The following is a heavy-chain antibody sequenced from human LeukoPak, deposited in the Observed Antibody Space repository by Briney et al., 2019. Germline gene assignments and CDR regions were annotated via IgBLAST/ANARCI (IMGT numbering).Heavy chain of an antibody. CDR2: ITKSGDST. CDR3: AKGGKWDVTPFDY. CDR1: GFTFSAFG. J-gene: IGHJ4*02. V-gene: IGHV3-23*01. D-gene: IGHD1-26*01. Sequence: GGSLRLSCAASGFTFSAFGMNWVRQAPGKGLEWVSTITKSGDSTYYVDSVKGRFTISRDNSKNTLYLQVSSLRAEDTAVYYCAKGGKWDVTPFDYWGQGTLVTVSS.